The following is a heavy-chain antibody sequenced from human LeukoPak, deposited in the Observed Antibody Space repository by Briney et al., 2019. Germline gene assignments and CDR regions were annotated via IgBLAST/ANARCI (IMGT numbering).Heavy chain of an antibody. J-gene: IGHJ4*02. V-gene: IGHV4-4*07. CDR1: GGSISGYY. CDR3: ARGPYCTSAGCYFDY. D-gene: IGHD2-2*01. CDR2: IYTSGST. Sequence: SDTLSLTCTVSGGSISGYYWSWIRQPAGKGLEWIGRIYTSGSTNYNPSLKSRVTMSVDTSKNQFSLKLSSVTAADTAVYFCARGPYCTSAGCYFDYWGQGTLVTVSS.